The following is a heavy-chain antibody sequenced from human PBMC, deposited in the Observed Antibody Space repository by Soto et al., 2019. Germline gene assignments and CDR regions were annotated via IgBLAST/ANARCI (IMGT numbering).Heavy chain of an antibody. CDR1: GGTFRTYT. J-gene: IGHJ4*02. CDR2: IIPMHGIV. D-gene: IGHD2-2*01. CDR3: ASSSPNNHYFDC. Sequence: QVQLVQSGAEVKKPGSSVRVSCKASGGTFRTYTFIWVRQAPGQGLEWMGRIIPMHGIVNYAQKFQGRVTITADKSTSTAHMEVSSLRSEDTAVYYCASSSPNNHYFDCWGQGTLVTVSS. V-gene: IGHV1-69*02.